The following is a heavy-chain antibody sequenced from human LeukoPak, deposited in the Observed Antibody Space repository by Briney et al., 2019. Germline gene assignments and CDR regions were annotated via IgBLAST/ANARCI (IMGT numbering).Heavy chain of an antibody. CDR1: GGTFSSYA. Sequence: SVKVSCKASGGTFSSYAISWVRQAPGQGLEWMGGIIPIFGTANYAQKFQGRVPMTRDMSTSTVYMELSSLRSEDTAVYYCARLARYSWSPISPLYYYYYMDVWGKGTTVTVSS. J-gene: IGHJ6*03. CDR3: ARLARYSWSPISPLYYYYYMDV. V-gene: IGHV1-69*05. CDR2: IIPIFGTA. D-gene: IGHD1-26*01.